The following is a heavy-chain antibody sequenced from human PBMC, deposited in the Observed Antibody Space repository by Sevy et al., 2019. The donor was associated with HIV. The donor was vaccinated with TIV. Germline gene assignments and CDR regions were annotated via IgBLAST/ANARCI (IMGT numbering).Heavy chain of an antibody. CDR3: ARSWEQQLHDAFDI. D-gene: IGHD6-13*01. CDR2: ITFSSNYI. CDR1: GFSFSTYN. V-gene: IGHV3-21*01. Sequence: GGSLRLSCAASGFSFSTYNMNWVRQAPGKGLEWVSSITFSSNYIYYADSVKGRITISRDNAKNSLYLQMNSLRAEDTAVYYCARSWEQQLHDAFDIWGQVTMVTVSS. J-gene: IGHJ3*02.